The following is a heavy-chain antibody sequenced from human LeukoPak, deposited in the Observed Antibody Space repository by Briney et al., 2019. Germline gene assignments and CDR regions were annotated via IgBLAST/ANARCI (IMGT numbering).Heavy chain of an antibody. J-gene: IGHJ4*02. D-gene: IGHD3-10*01. Sequence: SQTLSLTCTVSGGSISSGGYYWSWIRQHPGKGLEWIGHIYYSGSTYYNPSLKSRVTISVDRSKNQFSLKLSSVTAADTAVYYCARAGSDGYFDYWGQGTLVTVSS. CDR1: GGSISSGGYY. CDR2: IYYSGST. V-gene: IGHV4-31*03. CDR3: ARAGSDGYFDY.